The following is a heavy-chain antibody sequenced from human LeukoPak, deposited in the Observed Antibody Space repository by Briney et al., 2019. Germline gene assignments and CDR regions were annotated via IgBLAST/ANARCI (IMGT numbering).Heavy chain of an antibody. CDR3: ATQLHAFDI. CDR1: GGSISSYY. CDR2: IYYSGST. J-gene: IGHJ3*02. V-gene: IGHV4-59*01. D-gene: IGHD2-2*01. Sequence: SETLSLTCTVSGGSISSYYWSWIRQPPGKGLEWIGYIYYSGSTNYNPSLKSRVTISVDTSKNQSSLKLSSVTAADTAVYYFATQLHAFDIWGQGTMVTVSS.